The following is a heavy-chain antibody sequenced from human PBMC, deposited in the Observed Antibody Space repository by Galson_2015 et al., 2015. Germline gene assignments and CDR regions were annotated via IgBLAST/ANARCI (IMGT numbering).Heavy chain of an antibody. CDR1: GFIVSSNY. Sequence: SLRLSCAASGFIVSSNYMSWVRQAPGKGLEWVSVICSGGSTYYADSVKGRFTISRDNSKNTLYLQMNNLRAEDTAVYYCATATKTIFDAFDIWGQGTMVTVSS. V-gene: IGHV3-53*01. CDR2: ICSGGST. CDR3: ATATKTIFDAFDI. D-gene: IGHD3-3*01. J-gene: IGHJ3*02.